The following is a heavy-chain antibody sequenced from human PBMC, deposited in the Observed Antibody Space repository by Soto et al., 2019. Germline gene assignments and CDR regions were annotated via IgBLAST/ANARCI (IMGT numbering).Heavy chain of an antibody. Sequence: EVQLVESGGGLVQPGRSLRLSCAASGFTFDDYAMHWVRQAPGKGLEWVSGISWNSGSIAYADSVKGRFTISRDNAKNSLDLQMNSMRAQVTAFYYCAKDKGGEFGELFGWGQGTLVTVSS. CDR2: ISWNSGSI. CDR3: AKDKGGEFGELFG. CDR1: GFTFDDYA. V-gene: IGHV3-9*01. J-gene: IGHJ4*02. D-gene: IGHD3-10*01.